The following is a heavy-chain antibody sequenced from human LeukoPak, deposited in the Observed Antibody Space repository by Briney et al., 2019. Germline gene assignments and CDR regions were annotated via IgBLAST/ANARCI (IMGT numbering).Heavy chain of an antibody. D-gene: IGHD6-19*01. CDR1: ACSISCGDYY. V-gene: IGHV4-30-4*08. J-gene: IGHJ3*02. Sequence: SQTLSLTCTVSACSISCGDYYWSWIRQPPEKGRVMIGYIYYSGSTYYNPSLKSRVTITVDTSKNQFSLKLSSVTAADTAVYYCARGYIAVAHDAFDIWGQGTMVTVSS. CDR3: ARGYIAVAHDAFDI. CDR2: IYYSGST.